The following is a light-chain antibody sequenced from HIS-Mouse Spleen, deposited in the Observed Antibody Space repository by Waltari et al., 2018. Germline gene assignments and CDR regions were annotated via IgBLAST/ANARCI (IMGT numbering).Light chain of an antibody. CDR1: SSDVGGYIY. J-gene: IGLJ1*01. V-gene: IGLV2-11*01. CDR2: DVS. Sequence: QSALTQPRSVSGSPGQSVTIPCPGSSSDVGGYIYVSGYQQHPGKAPKLMIYDVSKRPSGVPDRFSGSKSGNTASLTISGLQAEDEADYYCCSYAGSYTGVFGTGTKVTVL. CDR3: CSYAGSYTGV.